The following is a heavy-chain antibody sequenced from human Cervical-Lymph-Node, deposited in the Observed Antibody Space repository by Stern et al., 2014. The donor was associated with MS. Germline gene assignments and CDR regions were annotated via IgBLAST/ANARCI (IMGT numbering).Heavy chain of an antibody. CDR3: ARSMLYYYYYGMDV. CDR2: ISYDGSNK. V-gene: IGHV3-30*01. D-gene: IGHD2-8*01. CDR1: GFTFSSYA. J-gene: IGHJ6*02. Sequence: VHLVESGGGVVQPGRSLRLSCAASGFTFSSYAMHWVRQAPGKGLEWVAVISYDGSNKYYADSVKGRFTISRDNSKNTLYLQMNSLRAEDTAVYYCARSMLYYYYYGMDVWGQGTTVTVSS.